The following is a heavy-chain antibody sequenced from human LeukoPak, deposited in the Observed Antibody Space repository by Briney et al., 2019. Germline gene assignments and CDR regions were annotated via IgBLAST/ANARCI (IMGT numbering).Heavy chain of an antibody. CDR1: GYTFTANY. Sequence: ASVKVSCKASGYTFTANYVHWVRQAPGQGLEWMGWINPNSGGTNYAQKFQGRVTMTRDTSISTAYMELSRLRSDDTAVYYCACGSPTGEFDYWGQGTLVTVSS. J-gene: IGHJ4*02. D-gene: IGHD1-26*01. CDR2: INPNSGGT. V-gene: IGHV1-2*02. CDR3: ACGSPTGEFDY.